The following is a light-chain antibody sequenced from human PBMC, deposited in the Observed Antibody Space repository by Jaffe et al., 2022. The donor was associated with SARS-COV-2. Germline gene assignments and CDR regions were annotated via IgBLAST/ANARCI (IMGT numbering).Light chain of an antibody. CDR3: NSYTTSSTLV. J-gene: IGLJ2*01. CDR2: DVS. V-gene: IGLV2-14*01. Sequence: QSALTQPASVSGSPGQSITISCTGTSSDVGGYDYVSWYQQHPGKAPKLMIYDVSHRPSGVSNRFSGSKSDNTASLTISGLQAEDEADYYCNSYTTSSTLVFGGGTKLTVL. CDR1: SSDVGGYDY.